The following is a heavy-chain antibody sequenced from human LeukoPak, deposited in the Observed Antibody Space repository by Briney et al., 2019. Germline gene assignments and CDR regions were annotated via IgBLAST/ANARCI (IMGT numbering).Heavy chain of an antibody. CDR2: IYYSGST. CDR1: GGSISSYY. V-gene: IGHV4-59*01. D-gene: IGHD5-18*01. Sequence: SETLSLTCIVSGGSISSYYWSWIRQPPGKGLEWIGYIYYSGSTNYNPSLKSRVTISVDTSKNQFSLKLSSVTAADTAVYYCARSGYSYGHYFDYWGQGTLVTVSS. CDR3: ARSGYSYGHYFDY. J-gene: IGHJ4*02.